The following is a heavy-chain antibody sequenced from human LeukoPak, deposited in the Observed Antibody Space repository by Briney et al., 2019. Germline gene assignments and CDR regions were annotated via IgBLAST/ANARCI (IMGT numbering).Heavy chain of an antibody. Sequence: SETLSLTCTVSGGSISSYYWSWIRQPPGKGLEWIGYIYYSGSTNYNPSLKSRVTIPVDTSKNQFSLKLSSVTAADTAVYYCARAPPGFGELSTDYWGQGTLVTVSS. CDR1: GGSISSYY. CDR3: ARAPPGFGELSTDY. CDR2: IYYSGST. D-gene: IGHD3-10*01. V-gene: IGHV4-59*01. J-gene: IGHJ4*02.